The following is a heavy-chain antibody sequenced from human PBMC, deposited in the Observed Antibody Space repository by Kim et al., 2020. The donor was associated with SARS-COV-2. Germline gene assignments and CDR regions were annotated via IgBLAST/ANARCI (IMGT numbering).Heavy chain of an antibody. V-gene: IGHV3-7*01. CDR2: IKYDASET. CDR3: ARGVYYFDW. Sequence: GGSLRLSCAASGLTFSSSWMTWVRQAPGKGLEWVAKIKYDASETYYVDSVEGRFTISRDNAKNSLYLQMNSLRAEDTAVYYCARGVYYFDWWGQGTLGTV. CDR1: GLTFSSSW. J-gene: IGHJ4*02.